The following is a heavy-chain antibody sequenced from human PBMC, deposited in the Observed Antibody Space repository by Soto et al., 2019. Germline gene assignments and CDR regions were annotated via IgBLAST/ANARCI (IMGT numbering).Heavy chain of an antibody. D-gene: IGHD6-6*01. V-gene: IGHV4-59*01. CDR2: IYYSGST. Sequence: SETLSLTCTVSGGSISSYYWSWIRQPPGKGLEWIGYIYYSGSTNYNPSLKSRVTISVDTSKNQFSLKLSSVTAADTAVYYCARDRRQSSNYYYMDVWGKGTTVTVSS. CDR3: ARDRRQSSNYYYMDV. CDR1: GGSISSYY. J-gene: IGHJ6*03.